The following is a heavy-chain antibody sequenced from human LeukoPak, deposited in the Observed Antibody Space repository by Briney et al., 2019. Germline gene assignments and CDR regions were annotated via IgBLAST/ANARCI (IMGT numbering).Heavy chain of an antibody. Sequence: SVKVSCKASGGTFSRYAISWVRQAPGQGLEWMGGIIPIFGTANYAQKFQGRVTITTDESTSTAYMELSSLRSEDTAMYYCARHRISSWNGHANYYYYMDVWGKGTTVTVSS. J-gene: IGHJ6*03. CDR2: IIPIFGTA. D-gene: IGHD1-1*01. CDR3: ARHRISSWNGHANYYYYMDV. CDR1: GGTFSRYA. V-gene: IGHV1-69*05.